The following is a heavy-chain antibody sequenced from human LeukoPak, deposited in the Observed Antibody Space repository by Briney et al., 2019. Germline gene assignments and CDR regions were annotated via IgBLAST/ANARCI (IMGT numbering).Heavy chain of an antibody. Sequence: ASVKVSCKASGGTFSSYAISWVRQAPGQGLEWMGGIIPIFGTANYAQKFQGRVTITTDESTSTAYMELSSLRSEDTAVYYCATATLSSKGLVYYYDSSGSGAFDIWGQGTMVTVSS. CDR3: ATATLSSKGLVYYYDSSGSGAFDI. CDR2: IIPIFGTA. V-gene: IGHV1-69*05. D-gene: IGHD3-22*01. J-gene: IGHJ3*02. CDR1: GGTFSSYA.